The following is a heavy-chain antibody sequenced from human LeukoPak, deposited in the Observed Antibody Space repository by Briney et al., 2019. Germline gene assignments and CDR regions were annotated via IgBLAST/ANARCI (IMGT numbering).Heavy chain of an antibody. D-gene: IGHD6-19*01. CDR3: ARGLNTGWYNWFDP. J-gene: IGHJ5*02. V-gene: IGHV3-23*01. CDR1: GFTFSSYA. Sequence: GGSLRLSCAASGFTFSSYAMSWVRQAPGKGLECVAGTSGSGGSTYYVDSVKGRFTISRDNSKNTLYLQMNSLRVEDTAVYYCARGLNTGWYNWFDPWGQGTLVTVSS. CDR2: TSGSGGST.